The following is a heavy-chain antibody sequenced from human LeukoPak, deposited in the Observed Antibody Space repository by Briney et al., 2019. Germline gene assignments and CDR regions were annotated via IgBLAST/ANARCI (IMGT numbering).Heavy chain of an antibody. CDR2: IIPILGIA. CDR3: ASDRKVRGYGDYVDAFDI. V-gene: IGHV1-69*04. J-gene: IGHJ3*02. CDR1: GGTFSSYA. Sequence: GASVKVSCKASGGTFSSYAISWVRQAPGQGLEWMGRIIPILGIANYAQKFQGRVTITADKSTSTAYMELSSLRSEDTAVYYCASDRKVRGYGDYVDAFDIWGQGTMVTVSS. D-gene: IGHD4-17*01.